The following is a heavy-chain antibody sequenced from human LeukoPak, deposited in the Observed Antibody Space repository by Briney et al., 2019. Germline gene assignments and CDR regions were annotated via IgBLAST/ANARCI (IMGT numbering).Heavy chain of an antibody. CDR1: GFTFSSYG. Sequence: GGSLRLSCAASGFTFSSYGMHWVRQAPGKGLEWVAFIRYDGSNKYYADSVKGRFTISRDNSKNTLYLQMNSLRAEDTAVYYCAKDLPPPGRIAARPDDAFDIWGQGTMVTVSS. J-gene: IGHJ3*02. V-gene: IGHV3-30*02. D-gene: IGHD6-6*01. CDR3: AKDLPPPGRIAARPDDAFDI. CDR2: IRYDGSNK.